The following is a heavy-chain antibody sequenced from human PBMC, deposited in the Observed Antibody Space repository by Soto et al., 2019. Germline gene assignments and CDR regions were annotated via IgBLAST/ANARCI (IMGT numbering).Heavy chain of an antibody. CDR3: ARAPLYGGQAY. D-gene: IGHD4-17*01. Sequence: EVQLVESGGGLVQPGGSLRLSCAASGSTVNSDYMTWVRQAPGKGLEWVSVIYSGGSTYYTDSVKGRFTISRDNSKNTLYLQMNSLRAEDTAVYYCARAPLYGGQAYWGQGTLVTVSS. CDR2: IYSGGST. J-gene: IGHJ4*02. V-gene: IGHV3-66*01. CDR1: GSTVNSDY.